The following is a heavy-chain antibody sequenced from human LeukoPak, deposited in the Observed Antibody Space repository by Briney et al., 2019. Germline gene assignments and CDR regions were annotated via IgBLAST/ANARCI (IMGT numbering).Heavy chain of an antibody. V-gene: IGHV3-48*01. CDR1: GFTFSTYG. CDR2: ISRSITTI. D-gene: IGHD2-2*01. Sequence: GGSLRLSCVASGFTFSTYGMNWVRQAPGKGLEWVSYISRSITTIYYADSVKGRFTISRDNAENSPYLQMNGLRAEDTAVYYCARDDCSTSSCQKHQNWFDPWGQGTLVTVSS. J-gene: IGHJ5*02. CDR3: ARDDCSTSSCQKHQNWFDP.